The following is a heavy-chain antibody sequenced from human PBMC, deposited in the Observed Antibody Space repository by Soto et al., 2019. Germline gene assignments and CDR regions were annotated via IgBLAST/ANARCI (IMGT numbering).Heavy chain of an antibody. CDR1: GVSISTDYW. CDR2: IYHSGST. CDR3: ARDTHWGLGN. D-gene: IGHD7-27*01. Sequence: QVQLQESGPGLVKPSGTLSLTCAVSGVSISTDYWWSWVRQPPGKGLEWIGEIYHSGSTNYNPSLKSRVPLSVDRSKNQFSLDLSSGAAADTAVYSCARDTHWGLGNWGQGTLVTVSS. V-gene: IGHV4-4*02. J-gene: IGHJ4*02.